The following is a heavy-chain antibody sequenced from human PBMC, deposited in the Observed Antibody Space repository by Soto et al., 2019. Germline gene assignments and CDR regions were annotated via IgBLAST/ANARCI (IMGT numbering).Heavy chain of an antibody. CDR3: AREGEYGSGFHHWFDP. D-gene: IGHD3-10*01. CDR2: IIPILGIA. Sequence: SVKVSCKASGGTFSSYTISWVRQAPGQGLEWMGRIIPILGIANYAQKFQGRVTITADKSTSTAYMELSSLRSEDTAVYYCAREGEYGSGFHHWFDPWGQGTLVTVSS. J-gene: IGHJ5*02. V-gene: IGHV1-69*04. CDR1: GGTFSSYT.